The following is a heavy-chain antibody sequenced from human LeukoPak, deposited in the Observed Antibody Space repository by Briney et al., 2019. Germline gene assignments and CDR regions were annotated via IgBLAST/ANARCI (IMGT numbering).Heavy chain of an antibody. CDR2: IYPGDSNT. J-gene: IGHJ4*02. CDR3: ARHRLQGRSGLPNPFDY. CDR1: GYSITNYW. Sequence: GESLKISCKSSGYSITNYWIGWVRQMPGKGLEYMGIIYPGDSNTRYSPSLQGQVTISADKSISTAYLQWSSLKTSDTAMYYCARHRLQGRSGLPNPFDYWGQGTLVTVSS. V-gene: IGHV5-51*01. D-gene: IGHD3/OR15-3a*01.